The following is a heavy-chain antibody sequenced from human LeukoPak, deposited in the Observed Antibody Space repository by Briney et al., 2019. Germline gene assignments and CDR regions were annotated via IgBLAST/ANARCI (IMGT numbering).Heavy chain of an antibody. CDR2: INPNNGGT. Sequence: ASVKVSCKASGYTFTGYYMHWVRQAPGQGLEWMGWINPNNGGTSYAQKFQGRVTMTRDTSITTAYMELSRLRSDDTAVYYCARDWSSGKFDYWGQGTLVTVSS. J-gene: IGHJ4*02. CDR1: GYTFTGYY. D-gene: IGHD6-25*01. CDR3: ARDWSSGKFDY. V-gene: IGHV1-2*02.